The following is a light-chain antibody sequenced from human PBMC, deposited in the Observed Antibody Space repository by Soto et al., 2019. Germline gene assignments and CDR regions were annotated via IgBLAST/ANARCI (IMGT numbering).Light chain of an antibody. J-gene: IGKJ1*01. Sequence: DIQMTQSLSTLSASVGDRVTITCRASQSISGWLAWYQQKPGKDPQLLIYDASSLESGVPSRFSCIVSGTDFNLTLRILQTEDCATYEGQQRYTHTWTFCPLTKVDIK. CDR3: QQRYTHTWT. V-gene: IGKV1-5*01. CDR2: DAS. CDR1: QSISGW.